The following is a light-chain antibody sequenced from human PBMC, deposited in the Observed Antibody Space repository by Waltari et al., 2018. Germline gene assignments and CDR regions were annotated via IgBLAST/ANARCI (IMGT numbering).Light chain of an antibody. CDR1: QSIGSW. Sequence: QMTHSPSTPSASVGDRVTITCRASQSIGSWLAWYQQKPGKAPKLLIYKASSLESGVPSRFSGSGSGTEFTLTISSLQPDDFATYYCQQYNDYPWTFGQGTKVEIK. J-gene: IGKJ1*01. V-gene: IGKV1-5*03. CDR3: QQYNDYPWT. CDR2: KAS.